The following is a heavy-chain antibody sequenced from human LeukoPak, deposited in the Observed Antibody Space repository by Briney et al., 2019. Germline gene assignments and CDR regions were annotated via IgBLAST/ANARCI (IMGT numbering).Heavy chain of an antibody. CDR2: INHSGST. D-gene: IGHD3-10*01. CDR3: ARRGFDYYGSGRTFDY. Sequence: PSETLSLTCAVYGGSFSGYYWSWIRQPPGKGLEWIGEINHSGSTNYNPSLKSRATISVDTSKNQFSLKLSSVTAADTAVYYCARRGFDYYGSGRTFDYWGQGTLVTVSS. V-gene: IGHV4-34*01. J-gene: IGHJ4*02. CDR1: GGSFSGYY.